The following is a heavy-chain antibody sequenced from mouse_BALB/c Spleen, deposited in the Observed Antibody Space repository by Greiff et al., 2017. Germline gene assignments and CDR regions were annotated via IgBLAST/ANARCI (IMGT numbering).Heavy chain of an antibody. J-gene: IGHJ4*01. Sequence: QVQLQQSGAELMKPGASVKISCKATGYTFSSYWIEWVKQRPGHGLEWIGEILPGSGSTNYNEKFKGKATFTADTSSNTAYMQLSSLTSEDSAVYYCARYRYGGETRAMDYWGQGTSVTVSS. CDR3: ARYRYGGETRAMDY. D-gene: IGHD2-14*01. CDR1: GYTFSSYW. CDR2: ILPGSGST. V-gene: IGHV1-9*01.